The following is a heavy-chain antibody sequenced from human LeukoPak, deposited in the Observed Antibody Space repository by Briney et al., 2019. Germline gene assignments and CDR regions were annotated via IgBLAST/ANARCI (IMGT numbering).Heavy chain of an antibody. CDR3: ASFPSHSYDSSGNFDP. Sequence: PSETLSLTCTVSGGSISSDYGSWIRQPPGKVREWIGYVYYSGSTNYNPSTNSRLTISVDTSKTQFTLKMTSVTAADTPVYYCASFPSHSYDSSGNFDPWGQGTLVTVSS. D-gene: IGHD3-22*01. J-gene: IGHJ5*02. CDR2: VYYSGST. V-gene: IGHV4-59*01. CDR1: GGSISSDY.